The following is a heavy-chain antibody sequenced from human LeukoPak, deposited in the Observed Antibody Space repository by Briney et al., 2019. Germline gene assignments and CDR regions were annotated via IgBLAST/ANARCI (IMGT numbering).Heavy chain of an antibody. V-gene: IGHV4-4*07. CDR2: IYFSGST. CDR3: ARVSLYAIAADA. J-gene: IGHJ5*02. CDR1: GGSISSYY. Sequence: SETLSLTCTVSGGSISSYYWSWIRQPAGKGLEWIGRIYFSGSTNYNPSLKSRVTMSADTSKNQFSLTLSSVTAADTAVYYCARVSLYAIAADAWGQGTLVTVSS. D-gene: IGHD6-13*01.